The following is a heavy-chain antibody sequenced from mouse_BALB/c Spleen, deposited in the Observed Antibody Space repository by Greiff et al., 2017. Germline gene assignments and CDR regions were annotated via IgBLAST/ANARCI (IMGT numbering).Heavy chain of an antibody. CDR3: AIYYGNYEDY. J-gene: IGHJ2*01. V-gene: IGHV14-3*02. CDR1: GFNIKDTY. CDR2: IDPANGNT. Sequence: EVQLVESGAELVKPGASVKLSCTASGFNIKDTYMHWVKQRPEQGLEWIGRIDPANGNTKYDPKFQGKATITADTSSNTAYLQLSSLTSEDTAVYYCAIYYGNYEDYWGQGTTLTVSS. D-gene: IGHD2-1*01.